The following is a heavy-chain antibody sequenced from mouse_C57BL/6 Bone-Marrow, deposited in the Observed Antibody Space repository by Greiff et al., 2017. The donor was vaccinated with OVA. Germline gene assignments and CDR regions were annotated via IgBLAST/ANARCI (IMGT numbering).Heavy chain of an antibody. D-gene: IGHD2-3*01. CDR1: GFSLTSYG. CDR3: ARTGWLYYYAMDY. V-gene: IGHV2-2*01. CDR2: IWSGGST. J-gene: IGHJ4*01. Sequence: VKLMESGPGLVQPSQSLSITCTVSGFSLTSYGVHWVRQSPGKGLEWLGVIWSGGSTDYNAAFISRLSISKDNSKSQVFFKMNSLQADDTAIYYCARTGWLYYYAMDYWGQGTSVTVSS.